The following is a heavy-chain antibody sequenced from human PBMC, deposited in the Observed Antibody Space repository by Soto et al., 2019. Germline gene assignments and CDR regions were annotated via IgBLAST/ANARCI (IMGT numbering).Heavy chain of an antibody. CDR3: SRNAYYGAGIYYFDH. CDR1: GYTSTAYP. J-gene: IGHJ4*02. D-gene: IGHD3-10*01. Sequence: QVQLVQSGAEVKKPGAAVKVSCKASGYTSTAYPMHWVRQAPGQRLEWMGWINVANGDTGYSQKFQGRVTVTRDKSASTVYMELSSLTSEDTAVYYCSRNAYYGAGIYYFDHWGQGTLVTVSS. CDR2: INVANGDT. V-gene: IGHV1-3*01.